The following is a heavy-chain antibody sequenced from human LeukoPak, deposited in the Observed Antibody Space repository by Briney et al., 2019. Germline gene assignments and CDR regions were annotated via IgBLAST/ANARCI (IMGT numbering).Heavy chain of an antibody. CDR1: GFTFSSYG. V-gene: IGHV3-30*02. D-gene: IGHD3-10*01. CDR3: ARGYGSGTIFSYYYGMDV. Sequence: PGGSLRLSCAASGFTFSSYGMHWVRQAPGKGLEWVAFIRYDGSNKYYADSVKGRFTISRDNSKNTLYLQMNSLRAEDTAVYYCARGYGSGTIFSYYYGMDVWGQGTTVTVSS. CDR2: IRYDGSNK. J-gene: IGHJ6*02.